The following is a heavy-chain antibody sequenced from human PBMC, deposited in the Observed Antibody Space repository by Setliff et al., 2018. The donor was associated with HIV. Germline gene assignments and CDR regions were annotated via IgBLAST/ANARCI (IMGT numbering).Heavy chain of an antibody. CDR1: GGSISSTNW. J-gene: IGHJ5*02. V-gene: IGHV4-4*02. D-gene: IGHD4-4*01. CDR2: ISYSRST. CDR3: ARGPKISVTYSNYARDNWFDP. Sequence: SETLSLTCAVSGGSISSTNWWSWVRQPPGKGLDWIGYISYSRSTKYNPSLKSRVTISLDTSKNQFSLKLNSVTAADTAVYYCARGPKISVTYSNYARDNWFDPWGQGTLVTVSS.